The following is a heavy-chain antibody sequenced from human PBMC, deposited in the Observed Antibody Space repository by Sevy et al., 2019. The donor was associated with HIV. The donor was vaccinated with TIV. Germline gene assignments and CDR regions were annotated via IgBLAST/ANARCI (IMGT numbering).Heavy chain of an antibody. Sequence: ASVKVSCKASGGTFSSYAISWVRQAPGQGLEWMGGIIPIFGTANYAQKFQDRVTITADKSTSTAYMELSSLRSEDTAVYYCARGTYYYDSSGYSDAFDIWGQGTMVTVSS. CDR1: GGTFSSYA. CDR2: IIPIFGTA. J-gene: IGHJ3*02. CDR3: ARGTYYYDSSGYSDAFDI. D-gene: IGHD3-22*01. V-gene: IGHV1-69*06.